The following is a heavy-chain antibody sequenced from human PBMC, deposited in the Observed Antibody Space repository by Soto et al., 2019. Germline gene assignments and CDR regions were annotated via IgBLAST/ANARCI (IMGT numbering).Heavy chain of an antibody. CDR1: GFTFSSYG. CDR2: IWYDGSNK. CDR3: ARIFSSSYYYYGMDF. V-gene: IGHV3-33*01. J-gene: IGHJ6*02. D-gene: IGHD6-13*01. Sequence: GGSLRLSCAASGFTFSSYGMHWVRQAPGKGLEWVAVIWYDGSNKYYADSVKGRFTISRDNSKNTLYLQMNSLRAEDTAVYYCARIFSSSYYYYGMDFWGQGTTVTVS.